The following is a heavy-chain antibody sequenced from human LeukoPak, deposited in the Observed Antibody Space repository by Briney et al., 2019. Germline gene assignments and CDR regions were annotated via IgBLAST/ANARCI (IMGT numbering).Heavy chain of an antibody. D-gene: IGHD3-3*01. CDR2: IYYSGST. CDR1: GGSISSGGYY. J-gene: IGHJ5*02. CDR3: ARASLCTGVYDFWSGYCNWFDP. V-gene: IGHV4-31*03. Sequence: SQTLSLTCTVSGGSISSGGYYWSWIRQHPGKGLEWIGYIYYSGSTYYNPSLKSRVTISVDTSKNQFSLKLSSVTAADTAVYYCARASLCTGVYDFWSGYCNWFDPWGQGTLVTVSS.